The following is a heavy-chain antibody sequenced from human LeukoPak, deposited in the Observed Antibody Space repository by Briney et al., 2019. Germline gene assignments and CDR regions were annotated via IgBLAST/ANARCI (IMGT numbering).Heavy chain of an antibody. Sequence: KSSETLSLTCTVSGGSISSYYWSWIRQPPGKGLEWIGYIYYSGSTSYNPSLKSRVTISVDTSKNQFSLKLSSVTAADTAVYYCARQLLRAFDYWGQGTLVTVSS. J-gene: IGHJ4*02. CDR1: GGSISSYY. CDR3: ARQLLRAFDY. V-gene: IGHV4-59*08. D-gene: IGHD3-22*01. CDR2: IYYSGST.